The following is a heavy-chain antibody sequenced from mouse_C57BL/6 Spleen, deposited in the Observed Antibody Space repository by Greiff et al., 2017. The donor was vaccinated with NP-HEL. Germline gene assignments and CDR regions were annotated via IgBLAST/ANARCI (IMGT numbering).Heavy chain of an antibody. D-gene: IGHD1-1*01. Sequence: VQLQQSGPGLVQPSQCLSITCTVSGFSLTSYGVHWVRQSPGKGLEWLGVIWSGGSTDYNAAFISRLSISKDNSKSQVFFKMNSLQADDTAIYYCARKYYGSSTGYFDVWGTGTTVTVSS. J-gene: IGHJ1*03. CDR1: GFSLTSYG. V-gene: IGHV2-2*01. CDR2: IWSGGST. CDR3: ARKYYGSSTGYFDV.